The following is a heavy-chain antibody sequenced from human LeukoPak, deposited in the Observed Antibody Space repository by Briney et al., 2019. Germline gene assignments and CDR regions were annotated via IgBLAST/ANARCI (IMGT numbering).Heavy chain of an antibody. CDR1: GFTVSSNF. Sequence: GGSLRLSCAASGFTVSSNFMSWVRQAPGKGLEWVSIIYSGGRTYYADSVKGRFTISRDNSENTLYLQMNTLRAEDTAVYYCARQIGYCSSGTCYFDFWGQGSLVTVSS. CDR3: ARQIGYCSSGTCYFDF. CDR2: IYSGGRT. V-gene: IGHV3-66*04. D-gene: IGHD2-15*01. J-gene: IGHJ4*02.